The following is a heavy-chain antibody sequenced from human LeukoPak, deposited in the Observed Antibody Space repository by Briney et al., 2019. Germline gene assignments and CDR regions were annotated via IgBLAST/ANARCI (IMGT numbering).Heavy chain of an antibody. J-gene: IGHJ4*02. CDR3: AGGAVGPRDY. Sequence: SETLSLTCAVYGGSFSGYYWSWIRQPPGKGLEWIGEINHSGSTNYNPSLKSRVTISVDTSKNQFSLKLSSVTAADTAVYYCAGGAVGPRDYWGQGTLVTVSS. V-gene: IGHV4-34*01. CDR2: INHSGST. CDR1: GGSFSGYY.